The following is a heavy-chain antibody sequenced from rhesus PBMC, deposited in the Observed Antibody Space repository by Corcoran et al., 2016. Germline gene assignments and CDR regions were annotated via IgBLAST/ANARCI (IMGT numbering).Heavy chain of an antibody. CDR2: TDTRTKWDK. Sequence: QVQLQESGPGLVKPSQTLSLTCAISGDSVSSNSATWNWIRKSPSRGLAWLGKTDTRTKWDKDDAQSVQNQISINPETSKNQCSLQLNAVTPEDMAVYYCARGGRRDWYFDLWGPGTPITISS. CDR1: GDSVSSNSAT. D-gene: IGHD2-21*01. V-gene: IGHV6-1*01. J-gene: IGHJ2*01. CDR3: ARGGRRDWYFDL.